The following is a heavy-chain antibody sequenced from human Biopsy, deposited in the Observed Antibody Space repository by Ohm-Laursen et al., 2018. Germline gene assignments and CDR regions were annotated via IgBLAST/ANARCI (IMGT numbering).Heavy chain of an antibody. CDR3: ATKLTGYFHH. CDR2: FAPENGKT. Sequence: ASVKVSCKVSGYTLTELSMHWVRQAPGKGLGWMGGFAPENGKTVYAQNFQARVSMTEDTSTDTATMELRSLRSDDTAVYYCATKLTGYFHHWGQGTLVIVSS. CDR1: GYTLTELS. V-gene: IGHV1-24*01. J-gene: IGHJ1*01. D-gene: IGHD3-9*01.